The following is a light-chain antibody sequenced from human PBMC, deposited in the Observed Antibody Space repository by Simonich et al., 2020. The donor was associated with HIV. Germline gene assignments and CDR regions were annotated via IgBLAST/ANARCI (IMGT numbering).Light chain of an antibody. CDR1: SSDVGGYNY. V-gene: IGLV2-8*01. Sequence: QSALTQPPSASGSPGQSVPISCTGTSSDVGGYNYVSWNQQPPGKAPKPMIYGVSKRPSGVPDRFSGSKSGNTASLTVSGLQAEDEADYYCSSYAGSNNVVFGGGTKLTVL. CDR3: SSYAGSNNVV. J-gene: IGLJ2*01. CDR2: GVS.